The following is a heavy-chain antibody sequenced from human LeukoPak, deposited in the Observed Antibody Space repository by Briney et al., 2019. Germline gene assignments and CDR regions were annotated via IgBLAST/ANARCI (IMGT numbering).Heavy chain of an antibody. D-gene: IGHD5-18*01. CDR3: ARDYTPMATSFYYYGMDV. CDR2: VWFDGSNK. CDR1: GFTFSSYA. Sequence: GRSLRLSCAASGFTFSSYAMHWVRQAPGKGLEWVAFVWFDGSNKYYADSVKGRFTISRDNSKNTLYLQMNSLRAEDTAVYYCARDYTPMATSFYYYGMDVWGQGTTVTVSS. J-gene: IGHJ6*02. V-gene: IGHV3-33*08.